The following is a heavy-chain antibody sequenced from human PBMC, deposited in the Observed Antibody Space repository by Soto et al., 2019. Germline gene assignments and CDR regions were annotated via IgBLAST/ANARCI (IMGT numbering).Heavy chain of an antibody. J-gene: IGHJ6*03. D-gene: IGHD2-2*01. CDR3: ARLEGYCSSTSCYYYYYYMDV. Sequence: GGSLRLSCAASGFTVSSNYMSWVRQAPGKGLEWVSVIYSGGSTYYADSGKGGLSISRDNSKNTLYLQMNSLRAEDTAVYDWARLEGYCSSTSCYYYYYYMDVWGKGTTVTVSS. V-gene: IGHV3-66*01. CDR1: GFTVSSNY. CDR2: IYSGGST.